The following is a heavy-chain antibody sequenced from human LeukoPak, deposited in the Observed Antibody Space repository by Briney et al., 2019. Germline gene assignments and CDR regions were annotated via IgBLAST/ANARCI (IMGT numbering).Heavy chain of an antibody. Sequence: SETLSLTCTVSGGSISSGDYYWSWIRQPPGKGLEWIGYIYYSGSTYYNPSLKSRVTISVDTSKNQFSLKLSSVTAADTAVYYCATTGYSSSWYASWGQGTLVTVSS. CDR3: ATTGYSSSWYAS. D-gene: IGHD6-13*01. CDR1: GGSISSGDYY. J-gene: IGHJ4*02. V-gene: IGHV4-30-4*01. CDR2: IYYSGST.